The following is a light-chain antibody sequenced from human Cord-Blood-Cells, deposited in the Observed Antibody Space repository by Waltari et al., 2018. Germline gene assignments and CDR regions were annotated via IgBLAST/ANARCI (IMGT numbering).Light chain of an antibody. V-gene: IGLV2-14*02. J-gene: IGLJ2*01. Sequence: QSALTQPASVSGSPGQSITISCTGTSSDVGSYNYVSWYQQHPGKATKLMIYDVSKRPSGVSNRFSGSKSGNTASLTISGLQAEDGADYYCSSYTSSSTLVFGGGTKLTVL. CDR1: SSDVGSYNY. CDR2: DVS. CDR3: SSYTSSSTLV.